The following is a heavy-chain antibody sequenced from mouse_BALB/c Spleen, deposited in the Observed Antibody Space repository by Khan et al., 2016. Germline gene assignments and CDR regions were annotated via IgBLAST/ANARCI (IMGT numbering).Heavy chain of an antibody. CDR3: ARSLDDYDADY. V-gene: IGHV1S81*02. CDR2: INPSNGRT. J-gene: IGHJ2*01. Sequence: QVQLQQSGAELVKPGASVKLSCKASGYTFTSYWMHWVKQRPGQGLEWIGEINPSNGRTNYNEKFKSKATLTVDKSSSTAYMQLSSLTSEDSAVYYCARSLDDYDADYWGRGTTLAVSS. D-gene: IGHD2-4*01. CDR1: GYTFTSYW.